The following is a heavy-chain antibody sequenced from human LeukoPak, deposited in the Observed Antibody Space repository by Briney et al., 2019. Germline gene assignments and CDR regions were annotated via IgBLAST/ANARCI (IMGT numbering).Heavy chain of an antibody. D-gene: IGHD6-13*01. CDR2: ISGNGIST. CDR3: ARGEAGTSTFGIATYGNDFDS. J-gene: IGHJ4*02. V-gene: IGHV3-23*01. Sequence: GGSLRLSCAASGFTFTNYAMSWVRQAPGKGLEWVSGISGNGISTYYADSVKGRFTISRDNSKSTLYLQMDSLRADDTAVYYCARGEAGTSTFGIATYGNDFDSWGQGTLVTVSS. CDR1: GFTFTNYA.